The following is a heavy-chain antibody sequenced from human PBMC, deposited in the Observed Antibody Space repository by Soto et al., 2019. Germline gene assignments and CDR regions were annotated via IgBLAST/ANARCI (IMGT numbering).Heavy chain of an antibody. Sequence: SETLSLTCAVYGGSFSGYYWSWIRQPPGKGLEWIGEINHSGSTNYNPSLKSRVTISVDTSKNQFSLKLSSVTAADTAVYYCARGGPTIRFFGYWGQGTLVTVST. CDR1: GGSFSGYY. CDR2: INHSGST. J-gene: IGHJ4*02. D-gene: IGHD3-3*01. V-gene: IGHV4-34*01. CDR3: ARGGPTIRFFGY.